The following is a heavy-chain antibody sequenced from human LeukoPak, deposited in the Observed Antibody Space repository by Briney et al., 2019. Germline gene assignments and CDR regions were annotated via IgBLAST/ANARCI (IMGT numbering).Heavy chain of an antibody. CDR3: ARLTAWTTTNFDF. D-gene: IGHD3/OR15-3a*01. J-gene: IGHJ4*02. CDR1: GGSISTTYYY. V-gene: IGHV4-39*07. Sequence: ETLSLTCTVSGGSISTTYYYWGWIRQPPGKGLEWIGSIYYSGSTYYNPSLKSRVTISLDTSKNHFSLKLSSVTAADTAMYYCARLTAWTTTNFDFWGQGTLVTVSS. CDR2: IYYSGST.